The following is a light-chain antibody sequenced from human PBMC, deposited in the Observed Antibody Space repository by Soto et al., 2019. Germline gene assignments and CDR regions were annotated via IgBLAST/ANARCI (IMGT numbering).Light chain of an antibody. Sequence: IRMTQSPSSFSASTGDRVSITCRATQDIGTYLAWYQQKPGKAPKLLIYKASTLKSGVPSRFSGSGSGTEFTLTISSLQPDDFATYYCQHYNSYSEAFGQGTKVDIK. CDR1: QDIGTY. CDR2: KAS. J-gene: IGKJ1*01. CDR3: QHYNSYSEA. V-gene: IGKV1-5*03.